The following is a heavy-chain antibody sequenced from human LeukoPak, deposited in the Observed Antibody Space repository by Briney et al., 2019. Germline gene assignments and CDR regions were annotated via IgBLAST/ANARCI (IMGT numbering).Heavy chain of an antibody. Sequence: SQTLSLTCTVSGGSISSGGYYWSWIRQHPGKGLEWIGYIYYSGSTYYNPSLKSRVTISVDTSKNQFSLKLSSVTAADTAVYYCASRAGWELRPPPYAFDIWGQGTMVTVSS. V-gene: IGHV4-31*03. J-gene: IGHJ3*02. CDR2: IYYSGST. CDR3: ASRAGWELRPPPYAFDI. D-gene: IGHD1-26*01. CDR1: GGSISSGGYY.